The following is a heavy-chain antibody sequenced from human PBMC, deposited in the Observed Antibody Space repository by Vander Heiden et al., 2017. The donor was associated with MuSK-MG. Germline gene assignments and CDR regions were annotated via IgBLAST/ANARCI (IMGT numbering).Heavy chain of an antibody. V-gene: IGHV4-39*01. CDR3: ARRRDSGSLDS. Sequence: QLQLQESGPGLVKPSETLSLTCPVSGGSISSNIYYWNWIRQPPGKGLEWIGSIYYSGRTYYSPSLKSRITMSLDTSKNQFSLKLSSVTAADTAKYYCARRRDSGSLDSWGQGTLVTVSS. J-gene: IGHJ4*02. CDR1: GGSISSNIYY. CDR2: IYYSGRT. D-gene: IGHD3-10*01.